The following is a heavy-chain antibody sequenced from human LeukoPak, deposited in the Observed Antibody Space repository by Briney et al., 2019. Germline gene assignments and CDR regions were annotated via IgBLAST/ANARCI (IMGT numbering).Heavy chain of an antibody. CDR2: IIPIFGTA. Sequence: SVKVSCKASGCTFSSYAISWVRQAPGQGLEWMGGIIPIFGTANYAQKFQGRVTITADESTSTAYTELSSLRSEDTAVYYCARGLHYYGSGRDAFDIWGQGTMVTVSS. D-gene: IGHD3-10*01. V-gene: IGHV1-69*13. CDR3: ARGLHYYGSGRDAFDI. CDR1: GCTFSSYA. J-gene: IGHJ3*02.